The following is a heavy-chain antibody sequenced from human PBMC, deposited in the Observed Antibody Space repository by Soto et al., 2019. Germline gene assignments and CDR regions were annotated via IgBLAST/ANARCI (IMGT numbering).Heavy chain of an antibody. CDR2: MNPNSGDT. CDR1: GYTFTSYD. D-gene: IGHD3-3*01. J-gene: IGHJ4*02. Sequence: ASVKVSCKASGYTFTSYDINWVRQATGQGLEWMGWMNPNSGDTGYAQKFQGRVTMTRNTSISTAYMELSSLRSEDTAVYYCARARITIFGVVITWGQGTLVTVSS. CDR3: ARARITIFGVVIT. V-gene: IGHV1-8*01.